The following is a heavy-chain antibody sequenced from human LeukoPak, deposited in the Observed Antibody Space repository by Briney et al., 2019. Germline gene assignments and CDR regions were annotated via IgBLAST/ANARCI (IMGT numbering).Heavy chain of an antibody. CDR3: ARDGRFPPEVLPRYFDY. CDR2: IYYSGST. D-gene: IGHD1-26*01. V-gene: IGHV4-39*07. Sequence: SETLSLTCTVSGGSISSSSYYWGWIRQPPGKGLEWIGSIYYSGSTYYNPSLKSRVTISVETSKNQFSLKLSSVTAADTAVYYCARDGRFPPEVLPRYFDYWGQGTLVTVSS. CDR1: GGSISSSSYY. J-gene: IGHJ4*02.